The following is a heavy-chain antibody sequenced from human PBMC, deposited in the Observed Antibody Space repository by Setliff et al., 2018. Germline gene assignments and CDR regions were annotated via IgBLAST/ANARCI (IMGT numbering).Heavy chain of an antibody. V-gene: IGHV5-51*01. J-gene: IGHJ6*02. Sequence: GESLKISCKGSGYSFTSYWIAWVRQMPGKGLEWMGIIYPGDSDTRYGPSFQGQVTISADRSTRTAYLQWSSLKASDTAFYYCARSDYGDYFAWDSYGMDVWGQGTTVTV. D-gene: IGHD4-17*01. CDR1: GYSFTSYW. CDR3: ARSDYGDYFAWDSYGMDV. CDR2: IYPGDSDT.